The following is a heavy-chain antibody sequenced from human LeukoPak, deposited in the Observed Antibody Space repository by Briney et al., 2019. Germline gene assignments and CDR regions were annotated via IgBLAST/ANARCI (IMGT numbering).Heavy chain of an antibody. CDR1: GGSISSSSYY. CDR2: IYYSGNT. D-gene: IGHD6-19*01. CDR3: ARNLYSIGWYYYDY. Sequence: SETLSLTCTVSGGSISSSSYYWGWIRQPPGKGLEWIGTIYYSGNTYYNPSLKSRVTISVDTSKNQFFLKLSSVTAADTAVYYCARNLYSIGWYYYDYWGQGTLVTVSS. V-gene: IGHV4-39*07. J-gene: IGHJ4*02.